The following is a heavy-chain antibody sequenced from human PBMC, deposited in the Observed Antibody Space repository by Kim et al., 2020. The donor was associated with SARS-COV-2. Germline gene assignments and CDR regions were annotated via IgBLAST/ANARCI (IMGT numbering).Heavy chain of an antibody. CDR1: GYTFTGYY. Sequence: ASVKVSCKASGYTFTGYYMHWVRQAPGQGLEWMGRINPNSGGTNYAQKFQGRVTMTRDTSISTAYMELSRLRSDDTAVYYCARSLLWFRELLDYWGQGTLVTVSS. CDR3: ARSLLWFRELLDY. V-gene: IGHV1-2*06. D-gene: IGHD3-10*01. J-gene: IGHJ4*02. CDR2: INPNSGGT.